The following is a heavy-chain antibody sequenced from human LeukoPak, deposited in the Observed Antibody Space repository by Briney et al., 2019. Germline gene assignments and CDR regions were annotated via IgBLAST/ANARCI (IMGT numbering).Heavy chain of an antibody. CDR2: ISSSSNYI. CDR1: GFTFSSYA. D-gene: IGHD4-17*01. CDR3: ASQQVDDGDSFLSWSYNWFDP. V-gene: IGHV3-21*01. J-gene: IGHJ5*02. Sequence: GGSLRLSCAASGFTFSSYAMSWVRQAPGKGLEWVSSISSSSNYIYYADSVKGRFTISRDNAKNSLYLQMNSLRAEDTAVYYCASQQVDDGDSFLSWSYNWFDPWGQGTLVTVSS.